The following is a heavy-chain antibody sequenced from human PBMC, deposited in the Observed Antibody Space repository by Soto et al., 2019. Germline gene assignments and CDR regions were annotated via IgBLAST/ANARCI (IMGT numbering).Heavy chain of an antibody. V-gene: IGHV4-59*06. CDR2: IYYSGST. J-gene: IGHJ4*02. CDR3: ALMVRGVIFDY. D-gene: IGHD3-10*01. CDR1: GVSISDYY. Sequence: PSETLSLTCTVSGVSISDYYWSWIRQPPGKGLEWIGYIYYSGSTYYNPSLKSRVTISVDTSKNQFSLKLSSVTAADTAVYYCALMVRGVIFDYWGQGTLVTVS.